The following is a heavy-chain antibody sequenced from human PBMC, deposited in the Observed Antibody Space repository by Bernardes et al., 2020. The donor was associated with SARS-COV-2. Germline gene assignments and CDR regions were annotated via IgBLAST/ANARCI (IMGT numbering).Heavy chain of an antibody. D-gene: IGHD3-9*01. J-gene: IGHJ5*02. Sequence: GSLRLSCAASGFDFGEYAMHWVRQAPGKGLEWVAVVSFDARDKYYLDSVKGRFTVSRDNSDNTVSLQMNSLRPEDRGLYYCVRGGWKRVPQYFFDHWGQGSPVTVSS. CDR3: VRGGWKRVPQYFFDH. CDR1: GFDFGEYA. CDR2: VSFDARDK. V-gene: IGHV3-30*03.